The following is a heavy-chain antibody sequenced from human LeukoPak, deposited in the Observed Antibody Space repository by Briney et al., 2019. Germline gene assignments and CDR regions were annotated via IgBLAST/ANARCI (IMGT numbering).Heavy chain of an antibody. V-gene: IGHV4-59*08. Sequence: PSETLSLTCTVSSGSISSYYWSWIRQFPGKGLEWIGYIYYSGSTNYNPSLKSRVTISLDTSKNQFSLKLSSVTAADTAGYYCARGGLGGITAYSNYLFDYWGQRTLVTVSS. D-gene: IGHD4-11*01. CDR1: SGSISSYY. J-gene: IGHJ4*02. CDR3: ARGGLGGITAYSNYLFDY. CDR2: IYYSGST.